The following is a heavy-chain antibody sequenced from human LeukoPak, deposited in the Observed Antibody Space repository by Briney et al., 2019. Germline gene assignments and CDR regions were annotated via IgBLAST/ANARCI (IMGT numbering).Heavy chain of an antibody. J-gene: IGHJ4*02. V-gene: IGHV3-21*01. D-gene: IGHD3-16*01. CDR2: ITGTSSYK. CDR3: AREGGVKRRFDRPPSFFDF. CDR1: GFIFSTYG. Sequence: GGSLRLSCAASGFIFSTYGMNWVRQAQGKGLEWVSSITGTSSYKYYTVSVKGRFTISRDNAKNSLYLQMNSLTVEDTAVYYCAREGGVKRRFDRPPSFFDFWGQGTLVSVSS.